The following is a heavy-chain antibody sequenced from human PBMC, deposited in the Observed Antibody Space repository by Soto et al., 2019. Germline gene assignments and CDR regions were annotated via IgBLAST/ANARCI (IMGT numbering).Heavy chain of an antibody. CDR1: GGTFSSYA. V-gene: IGHV1-69*06. J-gene: IGHJ4*02. CDR2: IIPIFGTA. Sequence: QVQLVQSGAEVKKPGSSVKVSCKASGGTFSSYAISWVRQAPGQGLEWMGGIIPIFGTANYAQKFQGRVTITEDKSTSTAYMALSSLRSEDTAVYYCAREALAYCGGDCYSSFGYYFDYWGQGTLVTVSS. CDR3: AREALAYCGGDCYSSFGYYFDY. D-gene: IGHD2-21*02.